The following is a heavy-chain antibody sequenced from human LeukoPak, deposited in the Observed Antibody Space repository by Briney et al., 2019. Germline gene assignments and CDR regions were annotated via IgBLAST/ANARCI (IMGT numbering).Heavy chain of an antibody. V-gene: IGHV4-34*01. CDR2: INHSVIT. J-gene: IGHJ4*02. D-gene: IGHD3-16*02. CDR1: GGSFSGYY. Sequence: SETLSLTCAAYGGSFSGYYWSWIRQPPGKGLEWIGEINHSVITNYNPSLKSRVTISVDTSKNQFSLKLSSVTAADTAVYYCARSPRGGLGELSTGYFDYWGQGTLVTVSS. CDR3: ARSPRGGLGELSTGYFDY.